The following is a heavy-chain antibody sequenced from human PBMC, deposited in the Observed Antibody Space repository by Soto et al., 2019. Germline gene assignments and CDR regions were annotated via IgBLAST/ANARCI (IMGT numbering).Heavy chain of an antibody. CDR3: VRGRGSGSRYSDGKMDV. Sequence: QVQLVQSGAEVKKPGASVKVSCKASGYIFIDYFIHWVRQAPGQGPEWMGWINPNSGDTKYAQNFQGWVTMTRDTSITTSYMEMSRLRSDDTAVYYCVRGRGSGSRYSDGKMDVWGLGTTITVSS. J-gene: IGHJ6*01. D-gene: IGHD1-26*01. CDR1: GYIFIDYF. V-gene: IGHV1-2*04. CDR2: INPNSGDT.